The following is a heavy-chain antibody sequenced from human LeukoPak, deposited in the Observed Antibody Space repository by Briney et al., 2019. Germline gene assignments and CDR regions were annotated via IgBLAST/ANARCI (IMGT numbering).Heavy chain of an antibody. V-gene: IGHV3-74*01. J-gene: IGHJ3*02. Sequence: GGSLRLSCAASGFTFSSYWVHWVRQAPGKGLVWVSHINTDGSTTNYADSVKGRFSVSRDNAKNTLYLQMNSLRAEDTAVYYCARESASEAFDIWGQGTMVTVSS. CDR3: ARESASEAFDI. CDR2: INTDGSTT. CDR1: GFTFSSYW.